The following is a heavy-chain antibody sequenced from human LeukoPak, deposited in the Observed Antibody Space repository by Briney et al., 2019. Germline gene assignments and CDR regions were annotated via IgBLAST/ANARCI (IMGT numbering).Heavy chain of an antibody. V-gene: IGHV3-74*01. CDR2: INPDGSTT. D-gene: IGHD3-10*01. Sequence: GGSLRLSCAASGFTFSNYWMHWVRQDPGKGLVWVSFINPDGSTTNYADSVKGRFTISRDNAKNALYLQMNSLRAEDTAVYYCARSPRFSMVRGAFEMDVWGKGTTVTISS. J-gene: IGHJ6*04. CDR3: ARSPRFSMVRGAFEMDV. CDR1: GFTFSNYW.